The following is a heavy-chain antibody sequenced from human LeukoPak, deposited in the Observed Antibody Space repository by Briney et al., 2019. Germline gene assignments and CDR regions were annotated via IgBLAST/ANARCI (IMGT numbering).Heavy chain of an antibody. D-gene: IGHD4-17*01. CDR3: AKDVTGFPGDSEYFQH. CDR1: GFTFSSYA. V-gene: IGHV3-23*01. Sequence: PGGSLRLSCAASGFTFSSYAMSWVRQAPGKGLEWVSAISGSGGSTYYADSVKGRFTISRDNSKNTLYLQMNSLRAEDTAVYYCAKDVTGFPGDSEYFQHWGQGTLVTVSS. CDR2: ISGSGGST. J-gene: IGHJ1*01.